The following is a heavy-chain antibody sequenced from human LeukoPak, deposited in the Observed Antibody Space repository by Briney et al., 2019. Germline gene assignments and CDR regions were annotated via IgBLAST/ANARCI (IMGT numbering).Heavy chain of an antibody. D-gene: IGHD1-26*01. V-gene: IGHV1-69*04. J-gene: IGHJ6*02. CDR3: ARVPWDRAATHAYYYYYGMDV. CDR2: IIPILGIA. CDR1: GGTFSSYA. Sequence: ASVKVSCKASGGTFSSYAISWVRQAPGQGLEWMGRIIPILGIANYAQKFQGRVTITADKSTSTAYMELSSLRSEDTAVYYCARVPWDRAATHAYYYYYGMDVWGQGTTVTVSS.